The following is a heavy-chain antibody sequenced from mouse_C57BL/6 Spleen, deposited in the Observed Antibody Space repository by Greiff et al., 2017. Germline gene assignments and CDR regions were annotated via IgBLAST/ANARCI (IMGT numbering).Heavy chain of an antibody. CDR2: IDPSDSET. Sequence: QVQLQQPGAELVRPGSSVKLSCKASGYTFTSYWMHWVKQRPIQGLEWIGNIDPSDSETYYNQKFKDKATLTVDKSSSTAYMQLSSLTSEDSAVYYCARFDGYYSKGFDYWGQGTTLTVSS. V-gene: IGHV1-52*01. CDR3: ARFDGYYSKGFDY. J-gene: IGHJ2*01. CDR1: GYTFTSYW. D-gene: IGHD2-3*01.